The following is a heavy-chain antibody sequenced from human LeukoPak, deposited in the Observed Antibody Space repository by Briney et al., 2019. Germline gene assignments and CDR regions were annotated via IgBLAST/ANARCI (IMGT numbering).Heavy chain of an antibody. CDR1: GFAFSSNY. CDR2: IYSGGST. D-gene: IGHD5-12*01. J-gene: IGHJ4*02. Sequence: GGSLRLSCAASGFAFSSNYMSWVRQAPGKGLEWVAVIYSGGSTNYADSVKGRFTISRDNSKNTLYLLMNSLRAEDTAVYYCAIRKSGNAIDYWGQGTLVTVSS. V-gene: IGHV3-66*01. CDR3: AIRKSGNAIDY.